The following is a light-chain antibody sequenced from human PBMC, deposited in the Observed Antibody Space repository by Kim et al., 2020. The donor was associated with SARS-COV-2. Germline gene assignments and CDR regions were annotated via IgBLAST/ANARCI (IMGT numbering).Light chain of an antibody. CDR2: DTS. CDR3: LLTYRGARV. CDR1: TGAVTSGHY. Sequence: PGGTVTLTCGSSTGAVTSGHYPSWFQQKPGQAPRTLISDTSNKHSWTPARFAGSLLGGKAALTLSGAQPEDEAEYYCLLTYRGARVFGGGTQLTVL. J-gene: IGLJ3*02. V-gene: IGLV7-46*01.